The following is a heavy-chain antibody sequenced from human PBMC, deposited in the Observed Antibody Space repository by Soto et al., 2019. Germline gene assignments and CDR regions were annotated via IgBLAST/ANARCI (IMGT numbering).Heavy chain of an antibody. D-gene: IGHD1-26*01. J-gene: IGHJ4*02. CDR1: GGSFSSSSYY. Sequence: SSETLSLTCTVSGGSFSSSSYYWAWIRQPPGKGLEWIGSIYYSGSTYYNPSLKSRVTISVDTSKNHLSLNMSSVTAADTAVYYCAGQSRDYYAWFGYWGQGSLVTVSS. V-gene: IGHV4-39*01. CDR2: IYYSGST. CDR3: AGQSRDYYAWFGY.